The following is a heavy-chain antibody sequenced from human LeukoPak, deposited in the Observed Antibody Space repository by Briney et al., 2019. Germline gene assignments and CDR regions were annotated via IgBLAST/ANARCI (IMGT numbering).Heavy chain of an antibody. Sequence: GGSLRLSCAASGLTFSTYWMHWVRQAPGKGLVWISRINTDGSATNYADSVRGRFTISRDNAKNTLYLQMSSLRAEDTAVYYCARGCDSGCYGLGQWGQGTLVTVSS. D-gene: IGHD3-10*01. CDR3: ARGCDSGCYGLGQ. CDR2: INTDGSAT. CDR1: GLTFSTYW. J-gene: IGHJ4*02. V-gene: IGHV3-74*01.